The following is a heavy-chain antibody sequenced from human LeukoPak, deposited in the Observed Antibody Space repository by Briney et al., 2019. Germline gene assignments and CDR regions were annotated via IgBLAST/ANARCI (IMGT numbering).Heavy chain of an antibody. J-gene: IGHJ6*03. D-gene: IGHD3-3*01. Sequence: SETLSPTCTVSGGSISSYYWSWIRQPAGKGLEWIGRIYTSGSTNYSPSLKSRVTMSVDTSKNQFSLKLSSVTAADTAVYYCARILGIERSDWYDFWSGYPWDYYMDVWGKGTTVTVSS. CDR3: ARILGIERSDWYDFWSGYPWDYYMDV. CDR2: IYTSGST. V-gene: IGHV4-4*07. CDR1: GGSISSYY.